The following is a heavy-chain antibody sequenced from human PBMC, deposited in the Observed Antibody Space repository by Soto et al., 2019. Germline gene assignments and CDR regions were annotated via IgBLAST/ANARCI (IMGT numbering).Heavy chain of an antibody. CDR1: GFTFSSYS. V-gene: IGHV3-21*01. J-gene: IGHJ6*02. D-gene: IGHD5-18*01. CDR2: ISSSSSYI. CDR3: ARGWDTSYYYGMDV. Sequence: PGGSLRLSCAASGFTFSSYSMNWVRQAPGKGLEWVSSISSSSSYIYYADSVKGRFTISRDNAKNSLYLQMNSLRAEDTAVYYCARGWDTSYYYGMDVWGQGTTVTVSS.